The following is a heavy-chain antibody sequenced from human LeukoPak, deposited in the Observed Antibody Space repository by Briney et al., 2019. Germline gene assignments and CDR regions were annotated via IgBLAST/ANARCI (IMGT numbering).Heavy chain of an antibody. J-gene: IGHJ6*03. V-gene: IGHV3-23*01. CDR1: GFTFSNYG. Sequence: GGSLRLSCAASGFTFSNYGMSWVRQAPGKGLEWVSAISGSGGSTYYADSVKGRFTISRDNSKNTLYLQMNSLTVEDTAIYYCAKNADRGAYCRGGSCYPYYYYYMDVWGTGTTVTISS. D-gene: IGHD2-15*01. CDR3: AKNADRGAYCRGGSCYPYYYYYMDV. CDR2: ISGSGGST.